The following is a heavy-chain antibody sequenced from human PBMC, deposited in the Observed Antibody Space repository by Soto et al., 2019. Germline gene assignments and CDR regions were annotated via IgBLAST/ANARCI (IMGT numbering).Heavy chain of an antibody. CDR1: GFTFSSYA. V-gene: IGHV3-23*01. CDR2: ISGSGGST. CDR3: AKGYYYDSSGYYFDY. J-gene: IGHJ4*02. D-gene: IGHD3-22*01. Sequence: GSLRLSCAASGFTFSSYAMSWVRQAAGKGLEWVSAISGSGGSTYYADSVKGRFTISRDNSKNTLYLQINSLRAEDTAVYYCAKGYYYDSSGYYFDYWGQGTLVTVS.